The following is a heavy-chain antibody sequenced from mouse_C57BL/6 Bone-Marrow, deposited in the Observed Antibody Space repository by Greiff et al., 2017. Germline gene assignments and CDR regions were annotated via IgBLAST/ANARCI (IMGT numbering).Heavy chain of an antibody. CDR3: TRGDYSTIFFAY. Sequence: QVQLKQSGAELVRPGASVTLSCKASGYTFTDYEMHWVKQTPVHGLEWIGAIDPETGGTAYNQKFKGKAILTADKSSSTAYMELRSLTSEDSAVYYCTRGDYSTIFFAYWGQGTLVTVSA. J-gene: IGHJ3*01. D-gene: IGHD2-5*01. V-gene: IGHV1-15*01. CDR1: GYTFTDYE. CDR2: IDPETGGT.